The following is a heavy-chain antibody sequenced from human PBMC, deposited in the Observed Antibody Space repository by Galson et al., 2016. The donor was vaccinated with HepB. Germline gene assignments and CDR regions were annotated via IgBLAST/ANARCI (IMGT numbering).Heavy chain of an antibody. CDR2: ISGRGDKI. J-gene: IGHJ5*02. CDR3: AGSWT. D-gene: IGHD3-3*01. V-gene: IGHV3-23*01. Sequence: SLRLSCAASGFTYGKYDMSWLRQAPGKGLEWLADISGRGDKIVYADSVRGRFTISRDNSKNTVFLQMDSLRVEDTALYYCAGSWTWGQGALVTVSS. CDR1: GFTYGKYD.